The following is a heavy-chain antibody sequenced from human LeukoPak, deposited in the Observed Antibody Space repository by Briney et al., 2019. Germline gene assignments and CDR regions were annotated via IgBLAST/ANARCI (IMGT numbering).Heavy chain of an antibody. V-gene: IGHV1-46*01. CDR3: ARTYYYGSGSYSEYYFDY. CDR1: VYTFTRYY. CDR2: INPSGGST. Sequence: ASVKVSCKASVYTFTRYYMHWVRQAPGQGLEWRGIINPSGGSTSYAQKFQGRVTMTRDTSTSTVYMELSSLRSKDTAVYYCARTYYYGSGSYSEYYFDYWGQGTLVTVSS. J-gene: IGHJ4*02. D-gene: IGHD3-10*01.